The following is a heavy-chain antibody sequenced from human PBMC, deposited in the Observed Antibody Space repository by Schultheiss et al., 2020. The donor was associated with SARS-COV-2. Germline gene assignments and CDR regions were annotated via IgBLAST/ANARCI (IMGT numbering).Heavy chain of an antibody. J-gene: IGHJ6*02. Sequence: SETLSLTCAVYGGSFSGYYWSWIRQPAGKGLEWIGRIYTSGSTNYNPSLKSRVTMSVDTSKNQFSLKLSSVTAADTAVYYCARDLPIVVVPAADYGMDVWGQGTTVTVSS. D-gene: IGHD2-2*01. V-gene: IGHV4-4*07. CDR1: GGSFSGYY. CDR2: IYTSGST. CDR3: ARDLPIVVVPAADYGMDV.